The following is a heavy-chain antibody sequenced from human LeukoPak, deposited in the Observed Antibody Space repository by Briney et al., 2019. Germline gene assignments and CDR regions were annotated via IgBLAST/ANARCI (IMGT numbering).Heavy chain of an antibody. D-gene: IGHD6-13*01. V-gene: IGHV1-8*01. CDR1: GYTFTSYD. CDR3: ARIAAAGNRRLNY. CDR2: MNPNSGNT. J-gene: IGHJ4*02. Sequence: VASVKVSCKASGYTFTSYDINWVQQATGQGLEWMGWMNPNSGNTGYAQKFQGRITMTRNTSISTAYMELSSLTSEDTAVYYCARIAAAGNRRLNYWGQGTLVTVSS.